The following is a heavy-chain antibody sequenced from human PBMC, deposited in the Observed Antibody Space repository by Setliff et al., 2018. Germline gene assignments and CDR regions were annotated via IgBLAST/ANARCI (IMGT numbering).Heavy chain of an antibody. Sequence: SETLSLTCAVYGGSFSTYYWIWIRQPPGKGLEWIGEINHSGTTTYNPSLNSRVTISTDTSKNQFSLTLTSVTAADTAVYYCARDPAASSNWFDSWGQGTLVTVSS. CDR1: GGSFSTYY. J-gene: IGHJ5*01. V-gene: IGHV4-34*01. D-gene: IGHD6-13*01. CDR3: ARDPAASSNWFDS. CDR2: INHSGTT.